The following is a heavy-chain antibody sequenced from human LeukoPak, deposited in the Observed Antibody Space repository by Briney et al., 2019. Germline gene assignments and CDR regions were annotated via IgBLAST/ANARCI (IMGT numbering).Heavy chain of an antibody. Sequence: PGGSLRLSCAASGFTFSSYNMNWVHQAPGKGLEWVSSISTTSDYIYYADSVKGRFTISRDNSKNTLYLQMNSLRAEDTAVYYCARDPPSHWFDPWGQGTLVTVSS. CDR3: ARDPPSHWFDP. V-gene: IGHV3-21*01. J-gene: IGHJ5*02. CDR1: GFTFSSYN. CDR2: ISTTSDYI.